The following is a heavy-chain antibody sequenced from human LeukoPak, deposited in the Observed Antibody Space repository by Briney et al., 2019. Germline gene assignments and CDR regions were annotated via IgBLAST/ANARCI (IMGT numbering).Heavy chain of an antibody. CDR3: ARGTIGGNPASAY. J-gene: IGHJ4*02. CDR1: GFTFSTYE. V-gene: IGHV3-21*06. Sequence: GGSLRLSCAASGFTFSTYEMYWVRQAPGKGLEWVSFIGTDGYSYSAVSVKGRFTISRDNAKSTLYLQMDSLTVEDTALYYCARGTIGGNPASAYWGQGTLVTVSS. CDR2: IGTDGYS. D-gene: IGHD4-23*01.